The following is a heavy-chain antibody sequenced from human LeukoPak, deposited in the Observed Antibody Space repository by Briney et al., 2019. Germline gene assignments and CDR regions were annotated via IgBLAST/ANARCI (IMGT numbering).Heavy chain of an antibody. J-gene: IGHJ4*02. D-gene: IGHD3-3*01. Sequence: PSETLSLTCTVSGGSISSYYWSWIRQPAGKGPEWIGRIYTSGSTNYNPSLKSRVTISVDTSKNQFSLKLSSVTAADTAVYYCAREGTIFGVVITYYFDYWGQGTLVTVSS. CDR2: IYTSGST. V-gene: IGHV4-4*07. CDR3: AREGTIFGVVITYYFDY. CDR1: GGSISSYY.